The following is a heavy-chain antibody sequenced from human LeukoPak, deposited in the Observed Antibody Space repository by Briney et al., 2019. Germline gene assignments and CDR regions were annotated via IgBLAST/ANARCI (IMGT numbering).Heavy chain of an antibody. D-gene: IGHD6-19*01. V-gene: IGHV3-23*01. CDR3: AKTRKGLVYYYYYYMDV. J-gene: IGHJ6*03. Sequence: QSGGSLRLSCAASGYTFSSYAMSWVRQAPGKGLEWVSAISGSGGSTYYADSVKGRFTISRDNSKNTLYLQMNSLRAEDTAVYYCAKTRKGLVYYYYYYMDVWGKGTTVTVSS. CDR2: ISGSGGST. CDR1: GYTFSSYA.